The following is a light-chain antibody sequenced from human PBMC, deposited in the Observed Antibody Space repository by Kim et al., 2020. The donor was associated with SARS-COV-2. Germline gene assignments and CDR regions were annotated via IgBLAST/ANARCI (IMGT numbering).Light chain of an antibody. Sequence: ALGQTVRITCQGDSLRSYYASWYQQKPGQAPVLVIYGKNNRPSGIPDRFSGSSSGNTASLTITGAQAEDEADYYCNSRDSSGNHRWVFGGGTQLTVL. CDR2: GKN. J-gene: IGLJ3*02. CDR1: SLRSYY. V-gene: IGLV3-19*01. CDR3: NSRDSSGNHRWV.